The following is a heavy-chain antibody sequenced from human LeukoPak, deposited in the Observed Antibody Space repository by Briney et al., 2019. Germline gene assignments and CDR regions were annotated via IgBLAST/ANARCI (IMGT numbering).Heavy chain of an antibody. J-gene: IGHJ6*03. CDR1: GYTFTSYG. Sequence: ASVKVSCKASGYTFTSYGISWVRQAPGQGLEWMGWINPNSGGTNYAQKFQGRVTMTRDTSISTAYMEVSRLRSDDTAVYYCAISYCSGGICYYDYMDVWGKGTTVTVSS. V-gene: IGHV1-2*02. D-gene: IGHD2-15*01. CDR3: AISYCSGGICYYDYMDV. CDR2: INPNSGGT.